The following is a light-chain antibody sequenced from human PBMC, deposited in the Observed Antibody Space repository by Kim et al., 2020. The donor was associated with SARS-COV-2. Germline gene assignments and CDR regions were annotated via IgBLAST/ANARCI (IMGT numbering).Light chain of an antibody. CDR3: QQVTSYPLT. J-gene: IGKJ4*01. V-gene: IGKV1-9*01. Sequence: IQLTQSPSFLSASVGDRVTITCRASQGISSYLAWYQQKPGKAPKLLIYAASTLQSGVPSRFSGSGSGTDFTLTISSLQPEDFATYSCQQVTSYPLTFGGGTKVDIK. CDR1: QGISSY. CDR2: AAS.